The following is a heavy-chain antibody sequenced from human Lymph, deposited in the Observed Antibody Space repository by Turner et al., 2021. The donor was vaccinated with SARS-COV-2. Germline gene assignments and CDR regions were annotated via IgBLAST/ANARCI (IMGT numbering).Heavy chain of an antibody. CDR2: IYYRGST. CDR3: ARETVNNWVDP. Sequence: QVQLQESGPRLVKPLETLSLTCTVSGGSMNSNYWSWIRQPPGKRLEWIGYIYYRGSTNYNPSLESRVTISVDTSRNQFSLNLTSVTAADTAIYCRARETVNNWVDPWGQGTLVTVSS. J-gene: IGHJ5*02. V-gene: IGHV4-59*01. CDR1: GGSMNSNY. D-gene: IGHD2-21*02.